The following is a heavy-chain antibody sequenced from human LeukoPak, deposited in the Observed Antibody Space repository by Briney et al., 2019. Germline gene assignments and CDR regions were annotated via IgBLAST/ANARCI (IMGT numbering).Heavy chain of an antibody. D-gene: IGHD3-10*01. J-gene: IGHJ6*03. V-gene: IGHV3-21*01. CDR3: ARCLGSPMVRGVIIRFHYYMDV. CDR1: GFTFSSYS. CDR2: ISSSSSYI. Sequence: GGSLRLSCAASGFTFSSYSMNWVRQAPGKGLEWVSSISSSSSYIYYADSVKGRFTISRDNAKNSLYLQMNSLRAEDTAVYYCARCLGSPMVRGVIIRFHYYMDVWGKGTTVTVSS.